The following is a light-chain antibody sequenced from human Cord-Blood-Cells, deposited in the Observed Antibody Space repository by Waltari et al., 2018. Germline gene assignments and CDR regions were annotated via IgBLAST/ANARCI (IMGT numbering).Light chain of an antibody. Sequence: QSALTQPASVSVSPGQSITISCTGTSSDVRSYNLVSWYQQHPGKAPKLMIYEGSKRPSGVSNRFSGSKSGNTASLTISGLQAEDEADYYCCSYAGSNYVFGTGTKVTVL. CDR2: EGS. CDR3: CSYAGSNYV. CDR1: SSDVRSYNL. V-gene: IGLV2-23*01. J-gene: IGLJ1*01.